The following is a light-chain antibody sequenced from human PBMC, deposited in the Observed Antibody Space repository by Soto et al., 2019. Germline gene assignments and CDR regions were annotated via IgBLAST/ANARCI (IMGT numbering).Light chain of an antibody. V-gene: IGLV2-18*02. CDR1: TSDVGSYNR. CDR2: EVS. CDR3: SSYTSSSTLV. J-gene: IGLJ1*01. Sequence: QSALTQPASVSGSPGQSITIPGTGTTSDVGSYNRVPWYQQPPGTAPKLMIYEVSNRPSGVPDRFSGSKSGNTASLTISGLQAEDEADYYCSSYTSSSTLVFGTGTKVTVL.